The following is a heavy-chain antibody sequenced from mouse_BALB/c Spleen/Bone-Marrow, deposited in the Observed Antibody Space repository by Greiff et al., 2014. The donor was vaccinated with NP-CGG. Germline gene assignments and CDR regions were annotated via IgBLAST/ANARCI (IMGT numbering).Heavy chain of an antibody. V-gene: IGHV1-14*01. CDR3: ARLRQLGLPYYFDY. CDR1: GYTFTSYV. D-gene: IGHD3-2*01. Sequence: EVQLQQSGPELVKPGASVKMSCKASGYTFTSYVMHWVEQKPGQGLEWIGYINPYNDGTKYNEKFKGKATLTSDKSSSTAYMELSSLTSEDSAVYYCARLRQLGLPYYFDYWGQGTTLTVSS. CDR2: INPYNDGT. J-gene: IGHJ2*01.